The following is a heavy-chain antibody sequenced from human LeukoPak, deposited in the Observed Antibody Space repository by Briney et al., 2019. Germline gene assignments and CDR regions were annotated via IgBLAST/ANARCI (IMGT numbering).Heavy chain of an antibody. D-gene: IGHD6-13*01. CDR1: GGSFSVYY. CDR2: INHSGST. CDR3: ARVKYSSSWYKYAFDI. Sequence: PSETLSLTCAVYGGSFSVYYWSWIRQPPGKGLEWIGEINHSGSTNYNPSLKSRVTISVETSKNQFSLKLSSVTAADTAVYYCARVKYSSSWYKYAFDIWGQGTMVTVSS. V-gene: IGHV4-34*01. J-gene: IGHJ3*02.